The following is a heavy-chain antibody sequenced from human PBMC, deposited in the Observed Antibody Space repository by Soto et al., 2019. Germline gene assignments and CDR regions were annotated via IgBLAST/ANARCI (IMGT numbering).Heavy chain of an antibody. CDR1: GFTFSSYD. Sequence: EVQLVESGGGLVQPGGSLSLSCAASGFTFSSYDMHWVRQATGKGLEWVSGITGNGGNTYNADSVRGRFTISSDNSKDTLSLLMNSLTVEDTAAYYCAKVSNNGGVLIRYFDLWGRGTLVTVSS. CDR2: ITGNGGNT. J-gene: IGHJ2*01. CDR3: AKVSNNGGVLIRYFDL. V-gene: IGHV3-23*04. D-gene: IGHD2-8*01.